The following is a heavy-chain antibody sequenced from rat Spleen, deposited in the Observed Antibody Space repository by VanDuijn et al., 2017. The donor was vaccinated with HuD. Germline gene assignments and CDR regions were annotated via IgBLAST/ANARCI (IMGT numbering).Heavy chain of an antibody. CDR1: GFSLTSYG. CDR2: MWRGGST. V-gene: IGHV2-77*01. D-gene: IGHD3-3*01. J-gene: IGHJ4*01. Sequence: QVQMKETGPGLVQTTQTLSVTCTVSGFSLTSYGVHWVRQAPGKNLEWMGVMWRGGSTEYNSVLKYRLSISRDTSKNHIFLKMNSLQSEDTATYHCARAPGNGYVMDAWGQGASVTVSS. CDR3: ARAPGNGYVMDA.